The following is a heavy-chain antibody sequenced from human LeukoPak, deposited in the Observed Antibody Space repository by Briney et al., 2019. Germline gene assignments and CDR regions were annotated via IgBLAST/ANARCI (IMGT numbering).Heavy chain of an antibody. V-gene: IGHV3-21*01. CDR3: ARPEHLGAAITDAFDI. D-gene: IGHD1-26*01. CDR1: GFTFSSYS. CDR2: IDFRSGDS. J-gene: IGHJ3*02. Sequence: GGSLRLSCAASGFTFSSYSMNWVRQAPGKGLGWVSSIDFRSGDSFYADSVKGRFAISRDNAKRSLYLQMHSLRAEDTAVYYCARPEHLGAAITDAFDIWGQGTMVTVSS.